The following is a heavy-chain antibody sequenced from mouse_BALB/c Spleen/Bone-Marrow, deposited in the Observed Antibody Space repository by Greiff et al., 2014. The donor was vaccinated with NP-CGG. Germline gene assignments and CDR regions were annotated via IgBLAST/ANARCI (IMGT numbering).Heavy chain of an antibody. J-gene: IGHJ4*01. CDR2: IDPANGNT. V-gene: IGHV14-3*02. Sequence: VQLQQPGAELVKPGASVELSCTASGFNIKDTYMHWVKQRPEQGLEWIGRIDPANGNTKYDPKFQGKATITANTSSNTAYLQLSSLTSEDTAVYYCARWEYYAMDYWGQGTSVTVSS. CDR1: GFNIKDTY. CDR3: ARWEYYAMDY. D-gene: IGHD4-1*01.